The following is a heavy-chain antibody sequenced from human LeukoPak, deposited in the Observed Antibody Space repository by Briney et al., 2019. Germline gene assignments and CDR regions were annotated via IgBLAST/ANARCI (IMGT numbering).Heavy chain of an antibody. CDR3: ARAGSYGSGDY. Sequence: GRSLRLSCAASGFTFSSYAMHWVRQAPGKGLEWVAVISYDGSNKYYTDSVKGRFTISRDNAKNSLYLQVNSLRAEDTAVYYCARAGSYGSGDYWGQGTLVTVSS. CDR1: GFTFSSYA. D-gene: IGHD3-10*01. V-gene: IGHV3-30*04. CDR2: ISYDGSNK. J-gene: IGHJ4*02.